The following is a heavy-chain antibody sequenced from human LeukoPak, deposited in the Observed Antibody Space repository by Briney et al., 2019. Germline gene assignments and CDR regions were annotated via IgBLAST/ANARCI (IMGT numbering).Heavy chain of an antibody. V-gene: IGHV3-48*03. Sequence: GGSLRLSCATSGFPFSSYDMNWVRQAPGKGLEWVSYIHSSGGTIYYTDSVKGRFTISRDSAKNSVYLRMNALRSEDTALYYCARKLTGTTYFDCWGQGILVTVSS. J-gene: IGHJ4*02. CDR1: GFPFSSYD. CDR2: IHSSGGTI. CDR3: ARKLTGTTYFDC. D-gene: IGHD1-1*01.